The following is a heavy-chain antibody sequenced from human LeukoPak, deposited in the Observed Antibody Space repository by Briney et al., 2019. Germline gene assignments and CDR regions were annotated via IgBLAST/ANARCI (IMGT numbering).Heavy chain of an antibody. V-gene: IGHV3-23*01. CDR1: GFTFSNYA. Sequence: GGSLRLSCAASGFTFSNYAMSWVRQAPGKGLEWVSAISGSSGSTYHADSVKGRFTISRDNSKNTVYLQMNSLRAGDTAVYYCAKAGDYRIYNWFDTWGQGTLVTVSS. CDR3: AKAGDYRIYNWFDT. D-gene: IGHD2-21*01. J-gene: IGHJ5*02. CDR2: ISGSSGST.